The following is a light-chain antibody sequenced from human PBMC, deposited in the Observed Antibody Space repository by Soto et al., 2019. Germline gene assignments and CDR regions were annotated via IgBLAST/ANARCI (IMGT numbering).Light chain of an antibody. CDR2: EVS. CDR3: SSYTTNSSLV. Sequence: QSALTQPASVSESPGQSISISCTGTSSDIGSYNYVSWYQQHPGKAPKLVIFEVSSRPSGVSHRFSGSKSGNTASLTISGLQAEDEADYYCSSYTTNSSLVFGGGTKLTVL. V-gene: IGLV2-14*01. CDR1: SSDIGSYNY. J-gene: IGLJ3*02.